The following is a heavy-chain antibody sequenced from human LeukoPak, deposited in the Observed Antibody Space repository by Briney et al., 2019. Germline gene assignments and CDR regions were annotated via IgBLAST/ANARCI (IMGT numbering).Heavy chain of an antibody. CDR1: GYSFTNYA. V-gene: IGHV1-3*01. D-gene: IGHD3-10*01. CDR3: ARGIWVSGRYYFDY. J-gene: IGHJ4*02. CDR2: INAGNGKT. Sequence: ASAKVSCKVSGYSFTNYAMHWVRQAPGQRLEWMGWINAGNGKTKYSENFQGTVTFTRDAAASTAYMDLSSLSSEDTAAYYCARGIWVSGRYYFDYWGQGTLVTVSS.